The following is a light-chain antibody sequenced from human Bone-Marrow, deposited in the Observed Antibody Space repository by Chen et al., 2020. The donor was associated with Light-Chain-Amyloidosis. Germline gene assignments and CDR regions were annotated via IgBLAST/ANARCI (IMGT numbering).Light chain of an antibody. J-gene: IGKJ4*01. CDR3: QQANSFPLT. CDR1: QGSSSW. V-gene: IGKV1-12*01. CDR2: AAS. Sequence: DIQMTKSPFSVSASVGDRVTITCRASQGSSSWLAWYQEKPGKAPKLLIYAASSLQSGVPSRFSGSGSETDFALTVSSLLPEDFATYYCQQANSFPLTVGGGATVEIK.